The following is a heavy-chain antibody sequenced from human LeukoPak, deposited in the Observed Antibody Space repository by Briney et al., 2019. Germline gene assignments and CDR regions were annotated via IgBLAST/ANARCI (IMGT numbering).Heavy chain of an antibody. V-gene: IGHV1-2*02. CDR3: ARDGHKGYYDSSGYGYYYYMDV. D-gene: IGHD3-22*01. CDR1: GYTFTGYY. Sequence: ASVKVSCKASGYTFTGYYMHCLRQAPGQGLEWMGWINPNSGGTNYAQKFQGRVTMTRDTSISTAYMELSRLRSDDTAVYYCARDGHKGYYDSSGYGYYYYMDVWGKGTTVTISS. J-gene: IGHJ6*03. CDR2: INPNSGGT.